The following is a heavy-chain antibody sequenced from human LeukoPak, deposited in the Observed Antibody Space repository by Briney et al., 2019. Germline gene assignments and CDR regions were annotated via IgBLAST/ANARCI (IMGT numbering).Heavy chain of an antibody. D-gene: IGHD3-10*01. V-gene: IGHV3-23*01. Sequence: PGGSLRLSRAASRFTFTSYAMSWVRQAPGKGLEWVSAISGSGGSTYYADSVKGRFTISRDNSKNTLYLQMNSLRAEDTAVYYCAIRITMVRGVIDYWGQGTLVTVSS. CDR2: ISGSGGST. CDR3: AIRITMVRGVIDY. J-gene: IGHJ4*02. CDR1: RFTFTSYA.